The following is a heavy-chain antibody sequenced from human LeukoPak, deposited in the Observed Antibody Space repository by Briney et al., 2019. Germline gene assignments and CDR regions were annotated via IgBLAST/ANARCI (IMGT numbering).Heavy chain of an antibody. CDR3: ARDWRGHGYYYYGVDV. CDR2: IYHSGST. Sequence: LRLSCAASGFTFDDYAMHWVRQAPGKGLEWIGYIYHSGSTYYNPSLKSRVTISVDRSKNQFSLKLSSVTAADTAVYYCARDWRGHGYYYYGVDVWGQGTTVTVSS. D-gene: IGHD3-3*01. J-gene: IGHJ6*02. V-gene: IGHV4-30-2*01. CDR1: GFTFDDYA.